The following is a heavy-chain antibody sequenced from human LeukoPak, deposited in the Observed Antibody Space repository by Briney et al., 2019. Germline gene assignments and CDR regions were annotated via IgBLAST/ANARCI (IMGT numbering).Heavy chain of an antibody. V-gene: IGHV5-51*01. CDR1: GYSFTSYW. Sequence: GESLKISCKGSGYSFTSYWIGWVRQMPGKGLEWMGIIYPGDSDTRYSPSFQGQVSISADKSISTAYLQWSSLKASDTAMYYCARQTGGSGWSAPIDYWGQGTLVTVSS. CDR2: IYPGDSDT. J-gene: IGHJ4*02. D-gene: IGHD6-19*01. CDR3: ARQTGGSGWSAPIDY.